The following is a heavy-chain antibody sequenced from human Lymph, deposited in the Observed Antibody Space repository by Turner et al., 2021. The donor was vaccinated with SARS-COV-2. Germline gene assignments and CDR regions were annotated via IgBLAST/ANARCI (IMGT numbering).Heavy chain of an antibody. V-gene: IGHV3-23*01. CDR2: INGMGGST. CDR3: ARGDYYGSGSYPGKTFDY. CDR1: VFTFSSYG. Sequence: EVQLLESGGGLVQPGGSLRLSCAASVFTFSSYGMSWVRQAPGKGLQWVSTINGMGGSTYYAESVKGRFTITRDKSKNTLYLQMNSLRAEDTAVYYCARGDYYGSGSYPGKTFDYWGQGTLVTVSS. D-gene: IGHD3-10*01. J-gene: IGHJ4*02.